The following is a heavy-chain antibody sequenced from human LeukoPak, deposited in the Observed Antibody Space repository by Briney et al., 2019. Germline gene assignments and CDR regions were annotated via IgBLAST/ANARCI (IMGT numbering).Heavy chain of an antibody. V-gene: IGHV1-58*01. J-gene: IGHJ4*02. CDR3: ARHGANGHSYGAYLDY. CDR2: IVVGSGNT. D-gene: IGHD5-18*01. CDR1: GFTFTSSA. Sequence: GASVKVSCKASGFTFTSSAVQWVRQARGQRLEWIGWIVVGSGNTNYAQKFQGRVTMTRDTSTSTVYMELSSLRSEDTAVYYCARHGANGHSYGAYLDYWGQGTLVTVSS.